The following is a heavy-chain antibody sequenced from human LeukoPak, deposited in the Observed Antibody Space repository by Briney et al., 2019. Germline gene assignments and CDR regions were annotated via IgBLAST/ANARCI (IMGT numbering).Heavy chain of an antibody. D-gene: IGHD4-23*01. CDR1: GGSFSGYY. CDR3: ARGSTLDYGGKGGWFDP. CDR2: INHSGST. V-gene: IGHV4-34*01. J-gene: IGHJ5*02. Sequence: SETLSLTCAVYGGSFSGYYWSWIRQPPGKGLEWIGEINHSGSTNYNPSLKSRVTISVDTSKNQFSLKLSSVTAADTAVYYCARGSTLDYGGKGGWFDPWGQGTLVTVSS.